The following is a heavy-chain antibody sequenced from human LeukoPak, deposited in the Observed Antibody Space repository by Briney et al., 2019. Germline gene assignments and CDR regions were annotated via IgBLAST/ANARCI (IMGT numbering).Heavy chain of an antibody. Sequence: GGSLRLSCAASGFTFSSYWMHWVRQVPGKGLVWVSRINSDGSSRIYVDSVMGRFTISRDNAKNTLYLQLDSLRAEDTAVYYCARGLAVAGSSWFDPWGQGTLVSVSS. J-gene: IGHJ5*02. CDR3: ARGLAVAGSSWFDP. V-gene: IGHV3-74*01. CDR1: GFTFSSYW. D-gene: IGHD6-19*01. CDR2: INSDGSSR.